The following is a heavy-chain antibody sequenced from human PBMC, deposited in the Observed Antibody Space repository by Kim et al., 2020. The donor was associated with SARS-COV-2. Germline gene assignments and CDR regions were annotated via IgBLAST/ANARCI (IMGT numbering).Heavy chain of an antibody. Sequence: YSPSFQGQVTISADKSISTAYLQWSNLKASDTAMYYCARQTTTVSSGFDPWGQGTLVTVSS. V-gene: IGHV5-51*01. J-gene: IGHJ5*02. D-gene: IGHD4-17*01. CDR3: ARQTTTVSSGFDP.